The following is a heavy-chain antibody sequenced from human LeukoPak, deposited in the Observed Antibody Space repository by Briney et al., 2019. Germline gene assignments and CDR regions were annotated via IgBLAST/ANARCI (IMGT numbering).Heavy chain of an antibody. CDR2: INPNSGGT. CDR3: ARDGPGYYGSGSSNFDY. Sequence: GASVKVSCKASGYTFTGYYMHWVRQAPGQGLEWMGWINPNSGGTNYAQKFQGRVTMTRDTSISTAYMELSRLRSDDTAVYYCARDGPGYYGSGSSNFDYWGQGTLVTVSS. V-gene: IGHV1-2*02. J-gene: IGHJ4*02. D-gene: IGHD3-10*01. CDR1: GYTFTGYY.